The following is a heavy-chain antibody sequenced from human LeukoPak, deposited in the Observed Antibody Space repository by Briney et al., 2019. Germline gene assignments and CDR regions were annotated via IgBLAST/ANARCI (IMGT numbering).Heavy chain of an antibody. V-gene: IGHV3-7*01. D-gene: IGHD5-18*01. Sequence: GGSLRLSCAASGFTFSSYWMTWVRQAPGKGLEWVANIKQDGSEKSYVDSVKGRFTISRDNAKNSLYLQMNSLRAEDTAVYYCARATLYHSYGYGYYYYGMDVWGQGTTVTVSS. CDR2: IKQDGSEK. CDR1: GFTFSSYW. CDR3: ARATLYHSYGYGYYYYGMDV. J-gene: IGHJ6*02.